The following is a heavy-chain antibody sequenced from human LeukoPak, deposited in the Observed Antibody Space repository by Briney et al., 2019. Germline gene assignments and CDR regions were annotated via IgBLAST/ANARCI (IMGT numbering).Heavy chain of an antibody. J-gene: IGHJ4*02. CDR2: ISSSSSYI. V-gene: IGHV3-21*01. CDR3: ARGRRSLRCFDY. D-gene: IGHD4-17*01. Sequence: PGGSLRLSCAASGFTFSSYSMNWVRQAPGKGLEWVSSISSSSSYIYYADSVKGRFTISRDNAKNSLYLQMNSLRAGDTAVHYCARGRRSLRCFDYWGQGTLVTVSS. CDR1: GFTFSSYS.